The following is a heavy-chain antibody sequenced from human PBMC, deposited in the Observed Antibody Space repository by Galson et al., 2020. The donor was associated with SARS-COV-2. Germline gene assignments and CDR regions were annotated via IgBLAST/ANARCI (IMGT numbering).Heavy chain of an antibody. Sequence: GGSLRLSCAASGFTYSSYAMSWVRQAPGKGLEWVSAISGSGGSTYYADSVKGRFTISIDNSKNTLFLQMSGLRAEDTAVYYCAKPKGGYDFRSGYPFDYWGQGTLVTVSS. CDR1: GFTYSSYA. CDR2: ISGSGGST. CDR3: AKPKGGYDFRSGYPFDY. J-gene: IGHJ4*02. V-gene: IGHV3-23*01. D-gene: IGHD3-3*01.